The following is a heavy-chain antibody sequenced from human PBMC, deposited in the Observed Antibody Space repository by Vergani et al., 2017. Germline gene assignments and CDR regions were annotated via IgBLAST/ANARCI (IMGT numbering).Heavy chain of an antibody. J-gene: IGHJ6*03. D-gene: IGHD6-6*01. CDR1: GFTFSSYG. Sequence: EVQLVESGGGVVQPGRSLRLSCAASGFTFSSYGMHWVRQAPGKGLEWVSVIYSGGSTYYADSVKGRFTISRDNSKNTLYLQMNSLRAEDTAVYYCAREGYRIAARPGYYYYYYMDVWGKGTTVTVSS. CDR2: IYSGGST. CDR3: AREGYRIAARPGYYYYYYMDV. V-gene: IGHV3-66*01.